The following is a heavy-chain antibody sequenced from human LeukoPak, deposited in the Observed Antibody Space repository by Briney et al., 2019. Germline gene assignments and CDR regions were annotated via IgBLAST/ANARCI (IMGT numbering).Heavy chain of an antibody. CDR3: AKGWSYSSSWHPDAFDI. CDR2: ISWNSGSI. Sequence: SGGSLRLSCAASGFTFDDYAMHWVRQAPGKGLEWVSGISWNSGSIGYADSVKGRVTISRDNAKNSLYLQMNSLRPEDMALYYCAKGWSYSSSWHPDAFDIWGQGTMVTVSS. CDR1: GFTFDDYA. V-gene: IGHV3-9*03. D-gene: IGHD6-13*01. J-gene: IGHJ3*02.